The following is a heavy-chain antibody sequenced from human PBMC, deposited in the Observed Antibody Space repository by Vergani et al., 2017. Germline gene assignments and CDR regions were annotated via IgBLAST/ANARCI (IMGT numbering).Heavy chain of an antibody. Sequence: QVQLVQSGAEVKKPGASVKVSCKASGYTFTSYGISWVRQAPGQGLEWMGWISAYNGNTNYAQKLQGRVTMTTDTSTSTAYMELRSLSSDDTAVYYCARGLYSSSWYSGYYYYYYMDVWGKGTTVTVSS. CDR2: ISAYNGNT. CDR3: ARGLYSSSWYSGYYYYYYMDV. CDR1: GYTFTSYG. J-gene: IGHJ6*03. V-gene: IGHV1-18*01. D-gene: IGHD6-13*01.